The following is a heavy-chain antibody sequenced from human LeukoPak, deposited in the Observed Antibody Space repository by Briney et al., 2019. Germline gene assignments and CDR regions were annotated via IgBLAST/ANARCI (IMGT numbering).Heavy chain of an antibody. CDR1: GFTFSSYG. V-gene: IGHV3-30*02. J-gene: IGHJ6*04. CDR2: IRYDGSNK. Sequence: TGGSLRLSCAASGFTFSSYGMHWVRQAPGKGLEWVAFIRYDGSNKYYADSVKGRFTISRDNAKNSLYLQMNSLRAEDTALYYCAKDSQYSILTSRMDVWGKGTTVTISS. D-gene: IGHD5-18*01. CDR3: AKDSQYSILTSRMDV.